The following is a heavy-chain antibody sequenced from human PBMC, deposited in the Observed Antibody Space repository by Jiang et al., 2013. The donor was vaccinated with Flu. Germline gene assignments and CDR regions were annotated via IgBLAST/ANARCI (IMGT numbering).Heavy chain of an antibody. CDR3: ATQPLTGEQPEY. D-gene: IGHD7-27*01. CDR2: INPSGGTT. V-gene: IGHV1-46*01. Sequence: SGAEVKKPGASVKVSCKASGYTFTNYYMHWVRQAPGQGLEWMGIINPSGGTTDYAQKFQGRITMTRDTSTSTVYMELRSLRSEDTAVYFCATQPLTGEQPEYWGQGTLVTVSS. J-gene: IGHJ4*02. CDR1: GYTFTNYY.